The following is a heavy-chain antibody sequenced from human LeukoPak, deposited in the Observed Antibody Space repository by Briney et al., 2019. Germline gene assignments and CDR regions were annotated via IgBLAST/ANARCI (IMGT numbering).Heavy chain of an antibody. J-gene: IGHJ3*02. D-gene: IGHD1-1*01. CDR2: IYYSGST. CDR3: ASLEPSLLDAFDI. V-gene: IGHV4-39*07. Sequence: SETLSLTCTVSGGSISSSSYYWGWIRQPPGKGLEWIGSIYYSGSTYYNPSLKSRVTISVDTSKNQFSLKLSSVTAADTAVYYCASLEPSLLDAFDIWGQGTMVTVSS. CDR1: GGSISSSSYY.